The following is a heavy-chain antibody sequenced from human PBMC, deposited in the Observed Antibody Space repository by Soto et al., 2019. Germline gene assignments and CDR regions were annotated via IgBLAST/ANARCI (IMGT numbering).Heavy chain of an antibody. CDR1: GYTFTNFG. J-gene: IGHJ4*02. Sequence: QVQLVQSGAEVKKPGASVKVSCKASGYTFTNFGISWVRQAPGQGLEWMGWISAYNGNTNYAQNFQGRVTMTTDTATRKAYMGLRRLRSEDQAVYYCARGGTPIASWGPGTLVTVSS. CDR2: ISAYNGNT. V-gene: IGHV1-18*01. CDR3: ARGGTPIAS. D-gene: IGHD3-16*01.